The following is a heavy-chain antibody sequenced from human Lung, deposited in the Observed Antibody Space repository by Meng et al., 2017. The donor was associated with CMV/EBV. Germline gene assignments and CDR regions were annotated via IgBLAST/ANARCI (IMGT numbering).Heavy chain of an antibody. Sequence: GESLKIXCAASGFTLSNYAMSWVRQAPGKGLEWVSVIYSGDSSTHYADSVKGRFTISRDNSKNTLYLQMNSLRAEDTAVYYCAKDHMLSYFDYWGQGTLVTVSS. D-gene: IGHD2-8*01. V-gene: IGHV3-23*03. J-gene: IGHJ4*02. CDR3: AKDHMLSYFDY. CDR2: IYSGDSST. CDR1: GFTLSNYA.